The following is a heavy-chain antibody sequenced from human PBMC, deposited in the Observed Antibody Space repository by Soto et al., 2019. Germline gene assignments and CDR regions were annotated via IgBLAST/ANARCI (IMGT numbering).Heavy chain of an antibody. V-gene: IGHV4-38-2*02. D-gene: IGHD6-19*01. J-gene: IGHJ5*02. Sequence: PSETLSLTCAVSGYPISSGYYWGWIRQPPGKGLEWIGSIYHSGSTYYNSSLKSRVTISIDTSKNQFSLKLSSVTAADTAVYYCGRDMAVAGIPPVGPWGQGTLVTVSS. CDR2: IYHSGST. CDR3: GRDMAVAGIPPVGP. CDR1: GYPISSGYY.